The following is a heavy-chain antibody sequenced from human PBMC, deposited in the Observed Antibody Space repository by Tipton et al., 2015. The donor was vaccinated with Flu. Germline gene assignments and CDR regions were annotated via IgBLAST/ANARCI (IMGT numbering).Heavy chain of an antibody. CDR2: IYYSGST. Sequence: LRLSCTVSGGSISSYYRSWIRQPPGKGLEWIGYIYYSGSTNYNPSLKSRVTISVDTSKNQFSLKLSSVTAADTAVYYCARSVAVAAPGWFDPWGQGTLVTVSS. J-gene: IGHJ5*02. D-gene: IGHD6-19*01. CDR3: ARSVAVAAPGWFDP. V-gene: IGHV4-59*01. CDR1: GGSISSYY.